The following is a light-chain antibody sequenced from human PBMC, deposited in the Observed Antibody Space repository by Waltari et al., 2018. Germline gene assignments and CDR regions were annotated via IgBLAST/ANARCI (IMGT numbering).Light chain of an antibody. CDR3: QQYYSTVFT. J-gene: IGKJ3*01. Sequence: DIVMTQSPDSLAVSLGERATINCKSSQSVLYSSNNKNYLAWYQQKPGQPPKLLIYWASTRGSGVPDRVSGSGSGTDFTLTISSLQAEDVAVYYCQQYYSTVFTFGPGTKVDIK. V-gene: IGKV4-1*01. CDR1: QSVLYSSNNKNY. CDR2: WAS.